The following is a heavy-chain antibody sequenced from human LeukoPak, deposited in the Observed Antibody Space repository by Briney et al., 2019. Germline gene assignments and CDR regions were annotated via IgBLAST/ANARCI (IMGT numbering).Heavy chain of an antibody. CDR1: GISLSNYG. Sequence: GGSLRLSCVVSGISLSNYGMTWVRQAPGKGLEWVSYISERGGSITYADSVKGRFTISRDTPLNTLYLQMNNLRAEDTAVYFCAKRGVVIRGILLIGYHQEAYHYDFWGQGVLVTVSS. V-gene: IGHV3-23*01. CDR3: AKRGVVIRGILLIGYHQEAYHYDF. CDR2: ISERGGSI. D-gene: IGHD2-8*01. J-gene: IGHJ4*02.